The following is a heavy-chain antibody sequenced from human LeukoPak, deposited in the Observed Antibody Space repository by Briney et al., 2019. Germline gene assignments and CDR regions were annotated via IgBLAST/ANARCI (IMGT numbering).Heavy chain of an antibody. Sequence: ASVEVSCKASGYTFTSYYMHWVRQAPGQGLEWMGIINPSGGSTSYAQKFQGRVTMTRDTSTSTVYMELSSLRSEDTAVYYCATQPSPYYYDSRGYQNWFDPWGQGTLVAVSS. V-gene: IGHV1-46*01. D-gene: IGHD3-22*01. J-gene: IGHJ5*02. CDR3: ATQPSPYYYDSRGYQNWFDP. CDR1: GYTFTSYY. CDR2: INPSGGST.